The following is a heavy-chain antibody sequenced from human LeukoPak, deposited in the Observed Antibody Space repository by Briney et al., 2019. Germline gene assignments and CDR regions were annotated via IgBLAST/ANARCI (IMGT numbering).Heavy chain of an antibody. CDR2: IYTSGST. J-gene: IGHJ3*02. CDR1: GGSISSGSYY. CDR3: ARHPYYSSSWYGGDAFDI. D-gene: IGHD6-13*01. Sequence: SQTLSLTCTVSGGSISSGSYYWSWIRQPAGKGLEWIGRIYTSGSTNYNPSLKSRVTISVDTSKNQFSLKLSSVTAADTAMYYCARHPYYSSSWYGGDAFDIWGQGTMVTVSS. V-gene: IGHV4-61*02.